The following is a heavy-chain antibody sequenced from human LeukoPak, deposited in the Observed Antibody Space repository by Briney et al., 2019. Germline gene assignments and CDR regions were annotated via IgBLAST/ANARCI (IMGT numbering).Heavy chain of an antibody. V-gene: IGHV3-21*01. J-gene: IGHJ3*02. Sequence: TGGSLRLSCAASGFTFSSYSMNWVRQAPGKGLEWVSSIYSSSSYIYYADSVKGRFTISRDNAKNSLYLQMNNLRVEDTAVYYCARDRGTDDYGDYGPEDALDIWGQGTMVTVSS. D-gene: IGHD4-17*01. CDR1: GFTFSSYS. CDR2: IYSSSSYI. CDR3: ARDRGTDDYGDYGPEDALDI.